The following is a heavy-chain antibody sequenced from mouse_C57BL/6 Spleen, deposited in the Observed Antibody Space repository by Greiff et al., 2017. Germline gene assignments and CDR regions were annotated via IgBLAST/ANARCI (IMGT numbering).Heavy chain of an antibody. Sequence: VQLKESGAELARPGASVKLSCKASGYTFTSYGISWVKQRTGQGLEWIGEIYPRSGNTYYNEKFKGKATLTADKSSSTAYMELRSLTSEDSAVYFCARSYDSYAMDYWGQGTSVTVSS. J-gene: IGHJ4*01. D-gene: IGHD6-5*01. V-gene: IGHV1-81*01. CDR1: GYTFTSYG. CDR2: IYPRSGNT. CDR3: ARSYDSYAMDY.